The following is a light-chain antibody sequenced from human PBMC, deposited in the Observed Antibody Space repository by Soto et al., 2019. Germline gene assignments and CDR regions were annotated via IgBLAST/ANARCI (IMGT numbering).Light chain of an antibody. CDR2: DVS. Sequence: EVVLTQSPATLSLSPGGSATLSCRASLSVNTYLAWYQQKPGQALRLLISDVSKRAAGVPARFSGSGSGTDFTLTISSLEPEDFAVYYCQHRANWPLTFGGGTKVEIK. CDR3: QHRANWPLT. J-gene: IGKJ4*01. CDR1: LSVNTY. V-gene: IGKV3-11*01.